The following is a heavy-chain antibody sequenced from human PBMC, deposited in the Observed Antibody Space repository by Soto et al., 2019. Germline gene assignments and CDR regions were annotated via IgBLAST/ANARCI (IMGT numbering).Heavy chain of an antibody. J-gene: IGHJ6*02. CDR3: ARKRLRYFDWSQHYHYFYGMDV. V-gene: IGHV1-69*13. CDR1: GGTFSSYA. CDR2: IIPIFGTA. D-gene: IGHD3-9*01. Sequence: GASVKVSCKASGGTFSSYAISWVRQAPGQGLEWMGGIIPIFGTANYAQKFQGRVTITADESTSTAYMELSSLRSEDTAVYYCARKRLRYFDWSQHYHYFYGMDVWGQGTTVTVSS.